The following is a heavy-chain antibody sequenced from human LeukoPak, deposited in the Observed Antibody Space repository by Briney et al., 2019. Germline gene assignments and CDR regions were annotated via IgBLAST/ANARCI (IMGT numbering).Heavy chain of an antibody. D-gene: IGHD2-15*01. V-gene: IGHV4-4*02. J-gene: IGHJ1*01. CDR1: GGSITTTNW. CDR2: VHLNGAT. CDR3: TRESEAFSPIGV. Sequence: SETLSLTCAVSGGSITTTNWRSWVRQPPGKGLEWIGEVHLNGATNYNPSLESRFSMSIDKSNNHLSLEVTSVTAADTAMYYCTRESEAFSPIGVWGQGTLVTVSS.